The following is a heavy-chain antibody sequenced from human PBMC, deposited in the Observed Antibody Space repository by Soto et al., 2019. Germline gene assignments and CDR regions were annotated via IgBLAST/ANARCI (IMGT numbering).Heavy chain of an antibody. D-gene: IGHD6-13*01. CDR1: GGSFSSGGYS. CDR3: ARVPAAGRAYFDY. CDR2: IYPNGRT. Sequence: QLQLQESGSGLVKPSQTLSLTCAVSGGSFSSGGYSWSWIRQPPGKGLEWIGYIYPNGRTHYNPSLKSRVTISVDRSKHQFSLELISVTDADTAVYYCARVPAAGRAYFDYWGQGTLVTVSS. V-gene: IGHV4-30-2*01. J-gene: IGHJ4*02.